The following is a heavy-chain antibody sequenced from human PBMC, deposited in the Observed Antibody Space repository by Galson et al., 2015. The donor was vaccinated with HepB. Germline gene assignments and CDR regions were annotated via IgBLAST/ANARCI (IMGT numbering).Heavy chain of an antibody. J-gene: IGHJ3*02. CDR3: AKGLAFDI. Sequence: SLRLSCAASGFTFSSYGMHWVRQAPGKGLEWVAVISYDGSNKYYADSVKGRFTISRDNSKNTLYLQMNSLRAEDTAVYYCAKGLAFDIWGQGTMVTVSS. D-gene: IGHD2-21*01. V-gene: IGHV3-30*18. CDR2: ISYDGSNK. CDR1: GFTFSSYG.